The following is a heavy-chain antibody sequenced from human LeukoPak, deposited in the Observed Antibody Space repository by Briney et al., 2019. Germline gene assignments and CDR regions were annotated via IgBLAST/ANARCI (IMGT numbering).Heavy chain of an antibody. CDR2: ISWNSGNI. V-gene: IGHV3-9*01. D-gene: IGHD6-6*01. J-gene: IGHJ4*02. Sequence: GGSLRLSCAASGFTFDDYAMHWVRQAPGKGLEWVSGISWNSGNIGYADSVKGRFTISRDNAKNSLYLQMNSLRAEDTAVYYCARESSSSSIYWGQGTLVTVSS. CDR3: ARESSSSSIY. CDR1: GFTFDDYA.